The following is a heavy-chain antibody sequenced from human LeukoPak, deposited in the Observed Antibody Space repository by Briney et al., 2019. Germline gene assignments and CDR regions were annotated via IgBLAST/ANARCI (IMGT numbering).Heavy chain of an antibody. V-gene: IGHV4-59*01. D-gene: IGHD3-9*01. J-gene: IGHJ4*02. CDR3: ARGYYDILTGYYAWYYFDY. CDR1: GGSISSYY. Sequence: SETLSLTCTVSGGSISSYYWSWIRQPPGKGLEWIGYSYYSWSTNNNPSPKIRVTISVDMSKNQFSLKLGSVTAADTAVYYCARGYYDILTGYYAWYYFDYWGQGTLVTVSS. CDR2: SYYSWST.